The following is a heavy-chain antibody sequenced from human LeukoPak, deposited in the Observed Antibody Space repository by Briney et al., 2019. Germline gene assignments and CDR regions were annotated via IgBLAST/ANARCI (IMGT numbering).Heavy chain of an antibody. CDR1: GFTFDDYA. CDR3: AKGGSSGWYFDY. CDR2: ISWNSGSI. V-gene: IGHV3-9*03. D-gene: IGHD6-19*01. J-gene: IGHJ4*02. Sequence: PGRSLRLSCAASGFTFDDYAMHWVRQAPGQGLEWVSGISWNSGSIGYADSVKGRFTISRDNAKNSLYLQMNSLRAEDMALYYCAKGGSSGWYFDYWGQGTLVTVSS.